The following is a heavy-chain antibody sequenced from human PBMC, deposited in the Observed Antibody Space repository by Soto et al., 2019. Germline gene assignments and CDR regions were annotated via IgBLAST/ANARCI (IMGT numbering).Heavy chain of an antibody. CDR2: IWYDGSNR. CDR3: AREQDGTIFRHYFDGLDG. CDR1: GFTFSNYG. D-gene: IGHD3-3*01. Sequence: QVQLVESGGGVVQPGRSLRLSCAASGFTFSNYGMHWVRQAPGKGLEWVAFIWYDGSNRYYADSVEGRITISRDNSKNTLDLQLNRLRAEGTALYSCAREQDGTIFRHYFDGLDGWGQGTTVTVSS. J-gene: IGHJ6*02. V-gene: IGHV3-33*01.